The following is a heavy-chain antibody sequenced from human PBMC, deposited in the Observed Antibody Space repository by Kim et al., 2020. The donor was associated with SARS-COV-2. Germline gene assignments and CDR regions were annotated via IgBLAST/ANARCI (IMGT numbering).Heavy chain of an antibody. Sequence: YSNPALRSRVTISVDTSKTQFSLKPSSVTAADTAVYYCASESLRSNWFDPWGQGTLVTVSS. CDR3: ASESLRSNWFDP. V-gene: IGHV4-39*07. J-gene: IGHJ5*02. D-gene: IGHD3-10*02.